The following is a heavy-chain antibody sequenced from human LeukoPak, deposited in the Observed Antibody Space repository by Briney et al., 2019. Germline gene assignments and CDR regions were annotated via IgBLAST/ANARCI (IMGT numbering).Heavy chain of an antibody. V-gene: IGHV1-69*04. CDR2: IIPILGIA. Sequence: SVKVSCKASGGTFSSYAISWVRQAPGQGLEWMGRIIPILGIANYAQKFQGRVTITADKSTSTAYMELSSLRPEDTAVYYCAREGATVTPLDYWGQGTLVTVSS. D-gene: IGHD4-17*01. CDR1: GGTFSSYA. J-gene: IGHJ4*02. CDR3: AREGATVTPLDY.